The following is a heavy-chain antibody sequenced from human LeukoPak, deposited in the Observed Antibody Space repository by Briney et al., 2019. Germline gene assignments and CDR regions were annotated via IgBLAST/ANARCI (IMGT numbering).Heavy chain of an antibody. V-gene: IGHV3-11*01. CDR3: ARDKYSGSYPLDY. CDR1: GFTFSDYY. D-gene: IGHD1-26*01. Sequence: GGSLRLSCAASGFTFSDYYMSWIRQAPGKGLEWVSYISSSGSIIYYADSVKGRFTISRDNAKNSLYLQMNSLRAEDTAVYYCARDKYSGSYPLDYWGQGTLVTVSS. CDR2: ISSSGSII. J-gene: IGHJ4*02.